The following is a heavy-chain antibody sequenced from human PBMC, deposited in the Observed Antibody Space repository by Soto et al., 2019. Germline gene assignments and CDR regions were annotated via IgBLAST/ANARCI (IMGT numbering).Heavy chain of an antibody. CDR3: ERGLLRFPRGGMDV. J-gene: IGHJ6*04. CDR2: ISSSGSTI. D-gene: IGHD3-3*01. V-gene: IGHV3-48*03. CDR1: GFTFSSYE. Sequence: TGGSLRLSCAASGFTFSSYEMNWVRQAPGKGLEWVSYISSSGSTIYYADSVKGRFTISRDNAKNSLYLQMNSLRAEDTAVYYCERGLLRFPRGGMDVWGKWPTGTVSS.